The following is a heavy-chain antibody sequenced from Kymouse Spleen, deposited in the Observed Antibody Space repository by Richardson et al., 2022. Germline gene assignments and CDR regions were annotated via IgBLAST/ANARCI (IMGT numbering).Heavy chain of an antibody. CDR2: IWYDGSNK. J-gene: IGHJ3*02. V-gene: IGHV3-33*01. CDR3: ARGITGTPSAFDI. CDR1: GFTFSSYG. Sequence: QVQLVESGGGVVQPGRSLRLSCAASGFTFSSYGMHWVRQAPGKGLEWVAVIWYDGSNKYYADSVKGRFTISRDNSKNTLYLQMNSLRAEDTAVYYCARGITGTPSAFDIWGQGTMVTVSS. D-gene: IGHD1-7*01.